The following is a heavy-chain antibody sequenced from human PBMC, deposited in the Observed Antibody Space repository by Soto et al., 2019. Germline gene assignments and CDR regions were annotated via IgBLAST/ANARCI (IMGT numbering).Heavy chain of an antibody. Sequence: QVQLVESGGGVVQPGRSLRLSCAASGFTFSSYGMHWVRQAPGKGLEWVAVISYDGSNKYYADSVKGRFTISRDNSKNTLYLQMNSLRAEDTAVYYCAKVGWSGSYFDYWGQGTLVTVSS. J-gene: IGHJ4*02. D-gene: IGHD3-3*01. V-gene: IGHV3-30*18. CDR2: ISYDGSNK. CDR3: AKVGWSGSYFDY. CDR1: GFTFSSYG.